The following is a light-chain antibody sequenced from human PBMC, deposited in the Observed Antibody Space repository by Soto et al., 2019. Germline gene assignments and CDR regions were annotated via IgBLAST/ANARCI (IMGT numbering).Light chain of an antibody. J-gene: IGLJ3*02. V-gene: IGLV1-47*03. CDR2: RNN. CDR1: SSNIGSNY. CDR3: AACDDSLSGWV. Sequence: QSVLTQPPSASGTPGQRVTISCSGSSSNIGSNYVYWYQQLPGTAPKLLIYRNNQRPSGVPDRFSGSKSGTSASLAISGLWSEDEADYYRAACDDSLSGWVFGGGTKLTVL.